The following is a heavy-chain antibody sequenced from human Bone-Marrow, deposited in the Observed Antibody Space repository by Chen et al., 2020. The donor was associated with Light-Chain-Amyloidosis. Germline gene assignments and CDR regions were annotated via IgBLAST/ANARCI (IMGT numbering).Heavy chain of an antibody. V-gene: IGHV5-51*01. J-gene: IGHJ4*02. D-gene: IGHD5-12*01. CDR3: ARRRDGYNFDY. Sequence: EQSGPEVKKPGESLKISCKGSGHTFPNYWIGWVRQMPGKGLEWMGVIYPDDSDARYSPSFEGQVTISADKSITTAYLQWRSLKASDTAMYYCARRRDGYNFDYWGQGTLVTVSS. CDR2: IYPDDSDA. CDR1: GHTFPNYW.